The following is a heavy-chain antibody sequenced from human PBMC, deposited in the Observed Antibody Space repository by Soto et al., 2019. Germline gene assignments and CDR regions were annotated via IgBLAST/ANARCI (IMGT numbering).Heavy chain of an antibody. CDR1: GFTFSSYA. CDR2: ISYDGSNK. Sequence: GGSLRLSCAASGFTFSSYAMHWVRQAPGKGLEWVAVISYDGSNKYYADSVKGRFTISRDNSKNTLYLQMNSLRAEDTAVYYCARRLRMWDSPDYYDSSGYYKPQDYWGQGTLVTVSS. J-gene: IGHJ4*02. D-gene: IGHD3-22*01. CDR3: ARRLRMWDSPDYYDSSGYYKPQDY. V-gene: IGHV3-30-3*01.